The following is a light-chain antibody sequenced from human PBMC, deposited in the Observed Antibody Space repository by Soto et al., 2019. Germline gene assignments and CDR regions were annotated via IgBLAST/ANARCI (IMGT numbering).Light chain of an antibody. CDR2: GAS. Sequence: EIVLTQSPGTLSLSPGERVTLSCRASQSVRSSYLAWFQQKPGQAPRLLIYGASSRATGIPDRFSGSGSGTDFTLTITRLEPEDFAAYYCQQYGDSPRTFGQGTKLEIK. J-gene: IGKJ2*01. CDR1: QSVRSSY. CDR3: QQYGDSPRT. V-gene: IGKV3-20*01.